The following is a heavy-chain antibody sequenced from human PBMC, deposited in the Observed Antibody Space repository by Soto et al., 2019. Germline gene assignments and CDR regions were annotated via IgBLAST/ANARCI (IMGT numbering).Heavy chain of an antibody. CDR3: AGVPSP. J-gene: IGHJ5*02. CDR1: GGSISSGGYS. CDR2: IYHSGST. V-gene: IGHV4-30-2*01. Sequence: QLQLQESGSGLVKPSQTLSLTYAVSGGSISSGGYSWSWIRQPPGKGLEWIGYIYHSGSTYYNPSLKSRVTREVDGYKNQFALKRSSVPAADTAGYYGAGVPSPWGQGTLVTVSS.